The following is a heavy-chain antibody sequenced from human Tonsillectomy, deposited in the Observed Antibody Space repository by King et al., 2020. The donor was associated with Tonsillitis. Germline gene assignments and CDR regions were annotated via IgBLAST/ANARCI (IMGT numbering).Heavy chain of an antibody. CDR1: GGSVSSGSYY. V-gene: IGHV4-61*01. CDR2: IYYSGST. Sequence: VQLQESGPGLVKPSETLSLTCSVSGGSVSSGSYYWSWIRQPPGKGLEWIGYIYYSGSTHYNPSLKSRVTISVDTSKNQCSLKLSSVTAADTAVYYCVRHAEVNSGSYYFDFWGQGTLVTVSP. J-gene: IGHJ4*02. D-gene: IGHD1-26*01. CDR3: VRHAEVNSGSYYFDF.